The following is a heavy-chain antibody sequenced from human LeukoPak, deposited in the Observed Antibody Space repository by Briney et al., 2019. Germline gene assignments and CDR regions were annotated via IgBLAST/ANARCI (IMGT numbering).Heavy chain of an antibody. CDR2: INWNGGST. CDR1: GFTFDDYG. D-gene: IGHD2-15*01. J-gene: IGHJ4*02. Sequence: GSLRLSCAASGFTFDDYGMSWVRQAPGKGLEGVSAINWNGGSTGYADSVKGRFTISRDNAKNSLYLQMNSLRAEDTALYYCARDSTQPGPVVVAATYAGFDYWGQGTLVTVSS. V-gene: IGHV3-20*04. CDR3: ARDSTQPGPVVVAATYAGFDY.